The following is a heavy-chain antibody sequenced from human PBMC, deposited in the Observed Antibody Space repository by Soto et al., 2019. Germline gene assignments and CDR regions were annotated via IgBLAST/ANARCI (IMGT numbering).Heavy chain of an antibody. V-gene: IGHV4-39*07. Sequence: SETLSLTCTVSGGSISSSSYYWGWIRQPPGKGLEWIGSIYYSGSTYYNPSLKSRVTISVDTSKNQFSLKLSSVTAADTAVYYCARVDPVSRAFDYWGQGTLVTGSS. CDR1: GGSISSSSYY. CDR3: ARVDPVSRAFDY. J-gene: IGHJ4*02. CDR2: IYYSGST.